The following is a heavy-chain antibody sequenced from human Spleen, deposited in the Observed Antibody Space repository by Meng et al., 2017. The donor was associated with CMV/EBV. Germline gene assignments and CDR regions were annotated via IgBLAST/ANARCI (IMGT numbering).Heavy chain of an antibody. CDR2: IKEDGSEK. CDR3: ARERSSSWYFNPLKWFDP. J-gene: IGHJ5*02. CDR1: GFTFSSYW. V-gene: IGHV3-7*01. Sequence: GESLKFSCAASGFTFSSYWMRWVRQAPGEGLEWVANIKEDGSEKDYVDSVKGRFTISRDNAKNTLYLQMNSLRAEDTAVYYCARERSSSWYFNPLKWFDPWGQGTLVTVSS. D-gene: IGHD6-13*01.